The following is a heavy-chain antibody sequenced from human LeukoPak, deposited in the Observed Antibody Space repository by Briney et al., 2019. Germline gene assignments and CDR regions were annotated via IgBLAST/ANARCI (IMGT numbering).Heavy chain of an antibody. Sequence: SETLSLTCTVSGGSIGGYYWSWIRQSPGKGLEWIGYIYTTGRANYNPSLKSRVTISVDTSKSQFSLKLNSVTAADTAVYYCAKILGSGVWYGFDIWGQGTMVTVSS. D-gene: IGHD2-21*01. CDR3: AKILGSGVWYGFDI. J-gene: IGHJ3*02. V-gene: IGHV4-4*09. CDR1: GGSIGGYY. CDR2: IYTTGRA.